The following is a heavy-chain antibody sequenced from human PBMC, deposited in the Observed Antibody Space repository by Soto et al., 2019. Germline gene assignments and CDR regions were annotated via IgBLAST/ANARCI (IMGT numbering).Heavy chain of an antibody. CDR3: ARRRGLRGRPSY. V-gene: IGHV5-10-1*01. CDR1: GYSFTSYW. J-gene: IGHJ4*02. CDR2: IDPSDSYT. D-gene: IGHD5-12*01. Sequence: GESLKISCKGSGYSFTSYWISWVRQMPGKGLEWMGRIDPSDSYTNYSQSFQGHVTISADKSISTAYLQWSSLKASDTAMYYCARRRGLRGRPSYWGQGTLVTVSS.